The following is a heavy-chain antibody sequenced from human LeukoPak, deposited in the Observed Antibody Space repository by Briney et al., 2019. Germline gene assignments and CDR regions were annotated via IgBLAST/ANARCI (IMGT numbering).Heavy chain of an antibody. J-gene: IGHJ6*02. Sequence: GGSLRLSCAASGFTFSSYWMSWVRQAPGKGLEWVANIKQDGSEKYYVDSVKGQFTISRDNAKNSLYLQMNSLRAEDTAVYYCARSAPPEDYDFWSGYIYYYYYGMDVWGQGTTVTVSS. CDR1: GFTFSSYW. D-gene: IGHD3-3*01. CDR2: IKQDGSEK. CDR3: ARSAPPEDYDFWSGYIYYYYYGMDV. V-gene: IGHV3-7*01.